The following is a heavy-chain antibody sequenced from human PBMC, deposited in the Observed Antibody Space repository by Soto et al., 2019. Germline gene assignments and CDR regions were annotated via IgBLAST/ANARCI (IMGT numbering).Heavy chain of an antibody. CDR2: ISGGADYT. D-gene: IGHD3-16*01. V-gene: IGHV3-23*01. Sequence: GGSLRLSCPASGFIFSNYGMSWVRQAPGKGLEWVSGISGGADYTYYADSVKGRFTISRDNPRNTLYLQINSLRVEDTALYFCAKRLSTTYTDWFDRWGQGTLVTVSS. CDR1: GFIFSNYG. J-gene: IGHJ5*02. CDR3: AKRLSTTYTDWFDR.